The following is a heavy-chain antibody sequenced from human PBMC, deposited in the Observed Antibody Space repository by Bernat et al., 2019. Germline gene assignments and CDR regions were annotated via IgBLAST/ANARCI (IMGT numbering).Heavy chain of an antibody. D-gene: IGHD3-10*01. J-gene: IGHJ4*02. CDR2: FYPEDGET. V-gene: IGHV1-24*01. Sequence: QVQLVQSGAVVKKPGASVKVSCKVSGYTLTELSMHWVRQAPGKGLEWMGGFYPEDGETIYAQKFQGRVTMTEDTSTDTAYMELSSLRSEDTAVYYCATDLMVRGASDYWGQGNLVTVSS. CDR1: GYTLTELS. CDR3: ATDLMVRGASDY.